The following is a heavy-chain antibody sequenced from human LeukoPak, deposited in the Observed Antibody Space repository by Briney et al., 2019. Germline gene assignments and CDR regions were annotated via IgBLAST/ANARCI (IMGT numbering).Heavy chain of an antibody. J-gene: IGHJ5*02. Sequence: ASVKVSCKASGYTFSGSGWYLYWLRQAPGQGLEWMGWMNPNSGNTAYAHKFRGRVTMTRNTTISTAYMELSSLRSEDTAVYYCARGPAPEIVVPAAILLRAFSRTSQKYKWGFDPWGQGTLVTVSS. CDR1: GYTFSGSGWY. CDR3: ARGPAPEIVVPAAILLRAFSRTSQKYKWGFDP. D-gene: IGHD2-2*01. V-gene: IGHV1-8*02. CDR2: MNPNSGNT.